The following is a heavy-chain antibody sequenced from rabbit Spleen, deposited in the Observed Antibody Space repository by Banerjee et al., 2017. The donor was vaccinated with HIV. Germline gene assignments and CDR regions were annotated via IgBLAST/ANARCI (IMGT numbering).Heavy chain of an antibody. CDR2: IYTGSGGTT. J-gene: IGHJ4*01. Sequence: QQQLEESGGGLDKPEGSLTLTCKASGFDFSNNAMGWVRQAPGKGLEWIGCIYTGSGGTTYYANWAKGRFTISKTSSTTVTLQMTSLTAADTATYFCARDLVAVIGWNFNLWGPGTLVTVS. V-gene: IGHV1S45*01. CDR1: GFDFSNNA. CDR3: ARDLVAVIGWNFNL. D-gene: IGHD1-1*01.